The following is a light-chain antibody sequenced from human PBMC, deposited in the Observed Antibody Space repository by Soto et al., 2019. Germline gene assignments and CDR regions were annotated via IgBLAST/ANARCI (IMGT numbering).Light chain of an antibody. CDR3: QQLNSYPRT. Sequence: DIQMTQSPSTLSASVRDRVTITCRASQTICSWLAWFQQRPGRAPKFLIYKASTLKNGVPLRFSGSGSGTQFTLTNSSLQPEDFAAYYCQQLNSYPRTFGQGTKVDIK. V-gene: IGKV1-5*03. CDR1: QTICSW. J-gene: IGKJ1*01. CDR2: KAS.